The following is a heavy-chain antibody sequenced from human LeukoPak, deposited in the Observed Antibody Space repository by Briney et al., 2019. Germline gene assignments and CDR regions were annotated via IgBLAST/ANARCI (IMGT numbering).Heavy chain of an antibody. V-gene: IGHV3-48*04. D-gene: IGHD5-18*01. CDR2: ISSTGSRI. Sequence: GGSLRLSCAASRFSFSLYNMNWVRQAPGKGLEWVSYISSTGSRIYYADSVKGRFTISRDNAKNSLYLQMNSLRAEDTAVYYCASNGGYSYVVGAFDIWGQGTMVTVSS. CDR1: RFSFSLYN. J-gene: IGHJ3*02. CDR3: ASNGGYSYVVGAFDI.